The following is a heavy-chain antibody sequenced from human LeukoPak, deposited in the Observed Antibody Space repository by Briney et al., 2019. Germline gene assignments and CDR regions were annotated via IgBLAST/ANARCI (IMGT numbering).Heavy chain of an antibody. Sequence: SETPSLTCAVYGGSFSGYYWSWIRQPPGKGPEWIGEINHSGSTNYNPSLKSRVTISVDTSKNQFSLKLSSVTAADTAVYYCARVPYYDILTGPYGMDVWGQGTTVTVSS. J-gene: IGHJ6*02. CDR1: GGSFSGYY. CDR3: ARVPYYDILTGPYGMDV. CDR2: INHSGST. V-gene: IGHV4-34*01. D-gene: IGHD3-9*01.